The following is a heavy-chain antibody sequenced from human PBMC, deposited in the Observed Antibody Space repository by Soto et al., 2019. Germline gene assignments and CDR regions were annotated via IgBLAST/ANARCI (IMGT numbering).Heavy chain of an antibody. CDR2: IIPILGTA. J-gene: IGHJ5*02. CDR1: GGTFSSYA. V-gene: IGHV1-69*01. D-gene: IGHD3-10*01. CDR3: ARDGTLVTMVRGKSMYNWFDP. Sequence: QVQLVQSGAEVKKPGSSVKVSCKASGGTFSSYAISWVRQAPGQGLEWMGGIIPILGTANYAQKFQGRVTITADESTSTAYMELSSLRSEDTAVYYCARDGTLVTMVRGKSMYNWFDPWGQGTLVTVSS.